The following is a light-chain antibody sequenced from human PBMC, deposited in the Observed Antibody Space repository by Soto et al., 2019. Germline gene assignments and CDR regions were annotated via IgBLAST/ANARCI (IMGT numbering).Light chain of an antibody. V-gene: IGKV3-11*01. J-gene: IGKJ5*01. CDR1: QSVSSY. CDR2: DAS. CDR3: QQRSNWLSIT. Sequence: EIVLPQSTATLSLPPGERATLSCRASQSVSSYLAWYQQKPGQAPRLLIYDASNRATGIPARFSGSGSGTDFTLTISSLEPEDFAVYYCQQRSNWLSITFGQGTRLEIK.